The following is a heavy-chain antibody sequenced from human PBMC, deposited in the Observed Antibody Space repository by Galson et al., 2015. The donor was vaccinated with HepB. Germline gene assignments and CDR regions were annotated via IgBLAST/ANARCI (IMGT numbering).Heavy chain of an antibody. J-gene: IGHJ3*02. Sequence: SLRLSCAASGFTFSSYAMSWVRQAPGKGLEWVSAISGSGGSTYYADSVKGRFTISRDNSKNTLYLQMNSLRAEDTAVYYCAKERGDDSSGYYYEGAFDIRGQGTMVTVSS. CDR2: ISGSGGST. D-gene: IGHD3-22*01. V-gene: IGHV3-23*01. CDR1: GFTFSSYA. CDR3: AKERGDDSSGYYYEGAFDI.